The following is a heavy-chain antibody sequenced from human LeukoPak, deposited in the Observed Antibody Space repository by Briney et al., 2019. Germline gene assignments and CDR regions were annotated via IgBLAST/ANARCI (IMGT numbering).Heavy chain of an antibody. CDR1: GFTFSDFA. V-gene: IGHV3-23*01. CDR2: MSASGSHT. D-gene: IGHD1-1*01. Sequence: GGSLRLSCAASGFTFSDFAMSWVRQAPGKGLEWVSGMSASGSHTHSADFVKGRFTISRDNFKNTLYLQMNGLRVEDTAVYYCAKVRSGNDYYFDYWGQGTLVTVSS. CDR3: AKVRSGNDYYFDY. J-gene: IGHJ4*02.